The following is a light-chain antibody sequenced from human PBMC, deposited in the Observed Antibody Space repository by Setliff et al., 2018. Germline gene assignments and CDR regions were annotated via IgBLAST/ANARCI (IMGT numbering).Light chain of an antibody. V-gene: IGLV1-40*01. CDR3: QSYDNTLGVSI. CDR2: HNN. J-gene: IGLJ2*01. Sequence: VLTQPPSVSGAPGQRVSISCSGGRSNIGAGHDVHWYYHLAGTAPKLLIYHNNNRASGIPDRFSGSKSGTSASLAIAELQAEDEADYYCQSYDNTLGVSIFGGGTKVTV. CDR1: RSNIGAGHD.